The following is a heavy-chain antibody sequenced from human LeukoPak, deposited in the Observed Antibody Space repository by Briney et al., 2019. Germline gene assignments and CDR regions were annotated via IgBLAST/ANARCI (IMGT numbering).Heavy chain of an antibody. V-gene: IGHV3-21*01. CDR3: ARDSTYYYDSSGYPPDY. CDR2: ISSSSSYI. J-gene: IGHJ4*02. D-gene: IGHD3-22*01. CDR1: GFTFSSYS. Sequence: GGSLRLSCAASGFTFSSYSMNWVRPAPGKGLEWVSSISSSSSYIYYADSVKGRFTISRDNAKNSLYLQMNSLRAEDTAVYYCARDSTYYYDSSGYPPDYWGQGTLVTVSS.